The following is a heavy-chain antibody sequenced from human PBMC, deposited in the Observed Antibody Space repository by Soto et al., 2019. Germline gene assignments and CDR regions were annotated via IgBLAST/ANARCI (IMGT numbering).Heavy chain of an antibody. CDR3: AKVDGGMYSTFDY. D-gene: IGHD1-26*01. V-gene: IGHV3-23*01. J-gene: IGHJ4*02. CDR1: GFTFSSYD. CDR2: ISHSGDTT. Sequence: EVHLLESGGGLVQPGGSLRLSCAASGFTFSSYDMRWVRQAPGKGLEWVSGISHSGDTTYYAESVKGRFTISRDNSKNTLNLQMNNLRADDTAVYYCAKVDGGMYSTFDYWGQGTLVTVSS.